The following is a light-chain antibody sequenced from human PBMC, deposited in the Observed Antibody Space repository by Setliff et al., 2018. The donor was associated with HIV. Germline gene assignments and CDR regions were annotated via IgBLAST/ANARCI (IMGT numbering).Light chain of an antibody. CDR3: SSYTTDSTLI. Sequence: QSVLTQPASVSGSPGQSITISCTGTSSDIGAYDFVSWYQHHPGKAPKFMIYEVSNRPSGVSNRFSGSKSGNTASLTISGLQAEDEADYYCSSYTTDSTLIVGGGTK. CDR2: EVS. J-gene: IGLJ2*01. CDR1: SSDIGAYDF. V-gene: IGLV2-14*01.